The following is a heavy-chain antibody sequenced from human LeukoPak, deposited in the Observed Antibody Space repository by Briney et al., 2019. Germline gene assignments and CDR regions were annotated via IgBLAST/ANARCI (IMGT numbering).Heavy chain of an antibody. J-gene: IGHJ4*02. Sequence: GSLRLSCAASGFTFSDSGMHWVRQAPGKGLEWVSFIRYDESDKYYADSVKGRFTISRDNAKNSLYLQMSSLRAEDTAVYYCASPKTSYSISSSFDYWGQGTLVTVSS. CDR1: GFTFSDSG. V-gene: IGHV3-30*02. CDR3: ASPKTSYSISSSFDY. CDR2: IRYDESDK. D-gene: IGHD6-13*01.